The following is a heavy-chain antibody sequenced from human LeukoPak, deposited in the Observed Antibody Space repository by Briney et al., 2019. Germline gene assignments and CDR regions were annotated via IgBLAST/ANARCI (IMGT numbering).Heavy chain of an antibody. CDR1: GGTFSIYA. D-gene: IGHD6-19*01. CDR3: ARERGSSGWFDY. V-gene: IGHV1-69*13. J-gene: IGHJ4*02. CDR2: IIPIFGTA. Sequence: ASVKVSCKASGGTFSIYAISWVRQAPGQGLEWMGGIIPIFGTANYAQKFQGRVTITADESTSTAYMELSSLRSEDTAVYYCARERGSSGWFDYWGQGTLVTVAS.